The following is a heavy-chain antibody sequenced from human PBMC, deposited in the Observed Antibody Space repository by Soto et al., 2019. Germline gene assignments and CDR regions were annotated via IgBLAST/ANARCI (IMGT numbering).Heavy chain of an antibody. CDR3: ASSGYCTNGVCSTLFVA. CDR1: GGSISSGDYY. V-gene: IGHV4-30-4*01. CDR2: IYYSGST. J-gene: IGHJ5*02. Sequence: QVQLQESGPGLVKPSQTLSLTCTVSGGSISSGDYYWGWIRQPPGKGLEWIGYIYYSGSTYYNPSLKRRVTISVDTSNNQFSLKLSSVTASDSAVYYCASSGYCTNGVCSTLFVAWGQGTLVTVSS. D-gene: IGHD2-8*01.